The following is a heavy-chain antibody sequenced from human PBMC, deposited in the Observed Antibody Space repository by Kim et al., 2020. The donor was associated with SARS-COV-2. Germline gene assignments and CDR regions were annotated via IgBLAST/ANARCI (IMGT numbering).Heavy chain of an antibody. D-gene: IGHD1-26*01. V-gene: IGHV3-30-3*01. CDR2: ISYDGSNK. CDR1: GFTFSGYA. J-gene: IGHJ4*02. CDR3: ARNYSGSYRGYLDY. Sequence: GGSLRLSCAASGFTFSGYAMHWVRQAPGKGLEWVAVISYDGSNKYYADSVKGRFTISRDNSKNTLYLQMNSLRAEDTAVYYCARNYSGSYRGYLDYWGQGTLVTVSS.